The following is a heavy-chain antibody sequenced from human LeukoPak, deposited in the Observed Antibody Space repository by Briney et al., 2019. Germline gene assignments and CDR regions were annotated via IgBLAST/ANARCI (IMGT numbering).Heavy chain of an antibody. V-gene: IGHV3-74*01. CDR2: IKSDGSTT. CDR3: SSPSLGPE. Sequence: GGSLRLSCVASGFTFSSYWMHWVRQPPAKGLVWVSRIKSDGSTTNYADSAKGQFTSTRGNAKNTVYLQMNSRRSEDTAVYDCSSPSLGPEWGEGTLVSLSS. D-gene: IGHD1-14*01. CDR1: GFTFSSYW. J-gene: IGHJ4*02.